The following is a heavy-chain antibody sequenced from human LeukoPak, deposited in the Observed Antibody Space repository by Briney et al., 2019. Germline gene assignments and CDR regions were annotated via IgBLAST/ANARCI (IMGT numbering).Heavy chain of an antibody. Sequence: SETLSLTCAVYGGSFSGYYWSWIRQPPGKGLEWIGEINHSGSTNYNPSLKSRVTISVDTSKNQFSLKLSSVTAADTAVYYCAREGYSSGWYDYWGQGTLVTVSS. J-gene: IGHJ4*02. CDR1: GGSFSGYY. D-gene: IGHD6-19*01. CDR2: INHSGST. CDR3: AREGYSSGWYDY. V-gene: IGHV4-34*01.